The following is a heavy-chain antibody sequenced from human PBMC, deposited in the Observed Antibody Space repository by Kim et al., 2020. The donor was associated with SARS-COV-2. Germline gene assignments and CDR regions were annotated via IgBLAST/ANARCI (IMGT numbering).Heavy chain of an antibody. CDR1: GFAFNNYR. J-gene: IGHJ5*02. CDR3: ARDGARVWGVPHWVDA. CDR2: IDKSGSTI. D-gene: IGHD3-10*01. V-gene: IGHV3-21*01. Sequence: GGSLRLSCEAAGFAFNNYRMHWVRQAPGRGLVLVATIDKSGSTIYYADSAEGRFTIFRDNARNSVFLQMNSLSDDDTAMYYCARDGARVWGVPHWVDAWGKATQRTVSS.